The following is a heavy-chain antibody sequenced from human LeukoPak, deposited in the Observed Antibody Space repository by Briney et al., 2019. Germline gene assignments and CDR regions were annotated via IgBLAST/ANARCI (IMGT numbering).Heavy chain of an antibody. V-gene: IGHV1-2*02. CDR2: INPNSGGT. J-gene: IGHJ5*02. D-gene: IGHD2-2*01. Sequence: GASVKVSCKASGYTFTGYYMHWVRQAPGQGLEWMGWINPNSGGTNYAQKIQGRVTMTRDTSISTAYMELSRLRSDDTAVYYCARVGPAVEAYNWFDPWGQGTLVTVFS. CDR3: ARVGPAVEAYNWFDP. CDR1: GYTFTGYY.